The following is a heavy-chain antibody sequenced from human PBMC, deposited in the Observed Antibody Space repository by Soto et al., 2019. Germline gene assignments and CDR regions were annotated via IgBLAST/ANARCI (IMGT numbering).Heavy chain of an antibody. Sequence: EVKLVESGGGLVQPGGSLRLSCDASGFTFSDYAMNWFRQAPGKGLEWVSFISKGSSTIYYADSLKGRFTLSRDNAKNSLYLQMNNLREEDTAIYYCAKDSGTYQELLDYWGQGTLVTVSS. CDR3: AKDSGTYQELLDY. J-gene: IGHJ4*02. CDR1: GFTFSDYA. CDR2: ISKGSSTI. D-gene: IGHD1-26*01. V-gene: IGHV3-48*02.